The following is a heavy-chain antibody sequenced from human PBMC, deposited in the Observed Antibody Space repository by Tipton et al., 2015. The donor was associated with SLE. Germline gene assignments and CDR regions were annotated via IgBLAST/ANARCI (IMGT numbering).Heavy chain of an antibody. CDR2: IYHSGTT. CDR3: VRLELPATKADY. CDR1: GGSISSDY. V-gene: IGHV4-59*08. J-gene: IGHJ4*02. Sequence: TLSLTCPVSGGSISSDYWSWIRQPPGKGLEWLGTIYHSGTTYYNPSLKSRLTLSIDTSKNQFSLKLSSVTAADTAVYYCVRLELPATKADYWGPGTPVTVSS. D-gene: IGHD5-24*01.